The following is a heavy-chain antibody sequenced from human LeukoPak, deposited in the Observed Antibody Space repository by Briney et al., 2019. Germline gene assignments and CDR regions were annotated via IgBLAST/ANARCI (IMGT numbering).Heavy chain of an antibody. CDR1: GGSLSSRSHY. CDR2: LSNSGNT. J-gene: IGHJ4*02. D-gene: IGHD1-1*01. V-gene: IGHV4-39*01. Sequence: SETLSLTCTVSGGSLSSRSHYWGWIRQPPGQGLEWIGSLSNSGNTYYNLSLKSRVTISVDTSKNEFSLKLSSVTAADTAVYYCVRWTAGTTEDSWGQGTLVAVS. CDR3: VRWTAGTTEDS.